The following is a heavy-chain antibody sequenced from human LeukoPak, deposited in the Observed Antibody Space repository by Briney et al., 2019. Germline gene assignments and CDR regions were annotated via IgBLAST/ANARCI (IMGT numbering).Heavy chain of an antibody. CDR1: GYTFTNYD. V-gene: IGHV1-8*01. CDR2: MNPKSGNS. CDR3: AREGLDY. J-gene: IGHJ4*02. Sequence: GASVKVSCKAFGYTFTNYDINWVRQATGQGLEWMGYMNPKSGNSAYAQKFQDRVTITTDASISTASMELSGLRSEDTALYYCAREGLDYWGQGTLVTVSS.